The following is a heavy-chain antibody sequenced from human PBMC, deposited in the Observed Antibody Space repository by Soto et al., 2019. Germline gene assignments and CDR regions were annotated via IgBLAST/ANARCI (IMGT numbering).Heavy chain of an antibody. CDR3: AREARIAAAGTGY. Sequence: SETLSLTCTVSGGSISNGGYCWSWIRQHPGKGLEWIGYIYYSGSTYYNPSLKSRVTISVDTSKNQFSLKLSSVTAADTAVYYCAREARIAAAGTGYWGQGTLVTVSS. CDR2: IYYSGST. J-gene: IGHJ4*02. CDR1: GGSISNGGYC. V-gene: IGHV4-31*03. D-gene: IGHD6-13*01.